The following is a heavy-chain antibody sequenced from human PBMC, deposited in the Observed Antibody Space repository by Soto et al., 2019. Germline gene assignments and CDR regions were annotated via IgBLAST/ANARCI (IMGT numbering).Heavy chain of an antibody. CDR2: IYYSGTT. CDR3: ARGMTTVTTFDY. D-gene: IGHD4-17*01. J-gene: IGHJ4*02. CDR1: GYSISSSNW. Sequence: SETLSLTCAVSGYSISSSNWWGWIRQPPGKGLEWIGYIYYSGTTYYNPSLKSRVTISVDRSKNQFSLKLSSVTAADTAVYYCARGMTTVTTFDYWGQGTLVTVSS. V-gene: IGHV4-28*03.